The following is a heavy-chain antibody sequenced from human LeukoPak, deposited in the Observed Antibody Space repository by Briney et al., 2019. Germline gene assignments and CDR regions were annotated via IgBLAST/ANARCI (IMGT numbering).Heavy chain of an antibody. CDR3: ARDRSYYTFDY. Sequence: PSETLSLTCTVSGGSISSYYWSWIRQPPGKGLEWIGSMHHSGSTYYNPSLKSRVTISLDTSKNQVSLKLNSVTAADTAVYYCARDRSYYTFDYWGQGTLVTVSA. V-gene: IGHV4-59*12. CDR1: GGSISSYY. CDR2: MHHSGST. D-gene: IGHD3-10*01. J-gene: IGHJ4*02.